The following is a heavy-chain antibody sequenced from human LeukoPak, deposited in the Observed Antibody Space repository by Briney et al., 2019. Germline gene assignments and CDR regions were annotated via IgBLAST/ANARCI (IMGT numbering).Heavy chain of an antibody. Sequence: SGGSLRLSCAASGFTFSSYSMNWVRQAPGKGLEWVSYISSSGSTIYYADSVKGRLTISRDNAKNSLYLQMNSLRAEDTAVYYCARVFGDYPIVVVPAANFDYWGQGTLVTVSS. J-gene: IGHJ4*02. CDR1: GFTFSSYS. V-gene: IGHV3-48*04. CDR3: ARVFGDYPIVVVPAANFDY. CDR2: ISSSGSTI. D-gene: IGHD2-2*01.